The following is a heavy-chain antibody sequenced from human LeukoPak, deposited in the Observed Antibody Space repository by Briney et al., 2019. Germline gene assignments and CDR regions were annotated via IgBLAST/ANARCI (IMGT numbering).Heavy chain of an antibody. J-gene: IGHJ4*02. D-gene: IGHD6-6*01. CDR1: GFTFSSYS. CDR3: GRIGYSSSSIDY. CDR2: ISSSSSYI. V-gene: IGHV3-21*01. Sequence: GGSLRLSCAASGFTFSSYSMNWVRQAPGKGLEWVSSISSSSSYIYYADSVKGRFTISRDSTKNSVYLQMNSLRAEDTAVYYCGRIGYSSSSIDYWGQGTLVTVSS.